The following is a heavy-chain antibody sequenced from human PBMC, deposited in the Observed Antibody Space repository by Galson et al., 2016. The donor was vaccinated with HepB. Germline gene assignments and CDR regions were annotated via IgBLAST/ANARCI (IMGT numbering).Heavy chain of an antibody. CDR2: ISSGGTTL. CDR1: GFTFSSFE. J-gene: IGHJ4*02. Sequence: SLRLSCAASGFTFSSFEMNWVRQAPGKGLEWISYISSGGTTLYYADSVKGRFTISRDNAKNSLFLQMNSLRAEDTAVYYCVRENRMAAASDYWGQGTLVTVSS. D-gene: IGHD6-13*01. V-gene: IGHV3-48*03. CDR3: VRENRMAAASDY.